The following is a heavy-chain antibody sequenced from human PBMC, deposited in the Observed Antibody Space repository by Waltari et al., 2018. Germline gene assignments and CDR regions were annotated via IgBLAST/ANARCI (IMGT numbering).Heavy chain of an antibody. V-gene: IGHV1-69*12. CDR2: IIPIFGTA. CDR3: ARDLVDTAMVTYWFDP. J-gene: IGHJ5*02. D-gene: IGHD5-18*01. Sequence: QVQLVQSGAEVKKPGSSVKVSCKASGGTFSSYAISWVRPAPGQGLEWMGGIIPIFGTANYAQKFQGRVTITADESTSTAYMELSSLRSEDTAVYYCARDLVDTAMVTYWFDPWGQGTLVTVSS. CDR1: GGTFSSYA.